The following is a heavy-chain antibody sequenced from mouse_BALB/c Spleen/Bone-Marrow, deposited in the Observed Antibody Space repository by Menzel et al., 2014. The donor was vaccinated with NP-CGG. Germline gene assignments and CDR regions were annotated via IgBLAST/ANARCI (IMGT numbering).Heavy chain of an antibody. J-gene: IGHJ3*01. CDR3: TFLVKEDFAY. CDR2: FYPGNSDT. D-gene: IGHD2-10*02. Sequence: DVQLQESGTVLARPGVSVKMSCKASGYSFTSYWMHWVKQRPGQGLEWIGAFYPGNSDTTYNQKFKGKAKLTAVTSASTAYMELSSLTNEDSAVYYCTFLVKEDFAYWGQGTLVTVSA. CDR1: GYSFTSYW. V-gene: IGHV1-5*01.